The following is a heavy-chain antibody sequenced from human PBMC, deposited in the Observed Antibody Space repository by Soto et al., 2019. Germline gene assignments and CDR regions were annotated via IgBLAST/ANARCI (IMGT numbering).Heavy chain of an antibody. CDR3: ARINSSTSWFDP. D-gene: IGHD6-6*01. CDR1: GFSLSNARMG. J-gene: IGHJ5*02. V-gene: IGHV2-26*01. Sequence: QVTLKESGPVLMKPTETLTLTCTVSGFSLSNARMGVSWIRQPPGKALEWLAHIFSNDEKSYSTSLKSRLTISKDTSKSQVVLTMTNMDPVDTATYYCARINSSTSWFDPWGQGTLVTVSS. CDR2: IFSNDEK.